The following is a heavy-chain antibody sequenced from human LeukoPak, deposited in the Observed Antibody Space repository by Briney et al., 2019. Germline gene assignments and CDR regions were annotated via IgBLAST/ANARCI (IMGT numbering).Heavy chain of an antibody. J-gene: IGHJ5*02. CDR2: INQDGSEK. CDR1: GFTFSSYW. D-gene: IGHD2/OR15-2a*01. V-gene: IGHV3-7*01. CDR3: ARALENNWFDP. Sequence: QPGGSLRLSCAASGFTFSSYWMSWVRQAPGKGLEWVANINQDGSEKYYVDSVKGRFTISRDNAKNSLYLQMNSLRAEDTAVYYCARALENNWFDPWGQGTLVTVSS.